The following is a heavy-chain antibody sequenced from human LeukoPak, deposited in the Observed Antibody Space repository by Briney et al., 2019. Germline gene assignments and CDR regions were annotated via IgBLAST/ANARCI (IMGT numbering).Heavy chain of an antibody. Sequence: SETLSLTCTVSGGSVSSGSYYWSWIRQPAGKGLEWIGRIDTSGSTNYNPSLKSRVTMSADTSKKQFSLKLRSVTAADTAVYYCAREGIYGDYRHWGQGTLVTVSS. CDR3: AREGIYGDYRH. J-gene: IGHJ4*02. CDR1: GGSVSSGSYY. V-gene: IGHV4-61*02. D-gene: IGHD4-17*01. CDR2: IDTSGST.